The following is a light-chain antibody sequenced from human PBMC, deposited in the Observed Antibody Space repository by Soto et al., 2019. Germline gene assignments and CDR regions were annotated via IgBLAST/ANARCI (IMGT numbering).Light chain of an antibody. CDR2: EVS. CDR1: SSDVGGYNY. V-gene: IGLV2-14*01. CDR3: SSFTNTITRYA. J-gene: IGLJ1*01. Sequence: QSVLTQPASLSGSPRHSITISCTGTSSDVGGYNYVSWFQHHPGKAPKLIIYEVSYRPSGVSNRFSGSKSGDTASLTISGLQAEDEADYYCSSFTNTITRYAFGTGTKVTAL.